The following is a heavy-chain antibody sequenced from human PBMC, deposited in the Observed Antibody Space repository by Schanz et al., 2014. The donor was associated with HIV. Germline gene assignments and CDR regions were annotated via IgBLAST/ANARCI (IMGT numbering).Heavy chain of an antibody. J-gene: IGHJ5*02. Sequence: QVQLVESGGGVVQPGRSLRLSCAASGFTFSTYVMHWVRQAPGKGLEWVAIIWFDGSNKYYADSVRGRFTISRDNSKNTLYLQMNSLRAEDTAVYYCAKDKSRHTYSSSSIFDPWGQGTLVTVSS. CDR1: GFTFSTYV. CDR2: IWFDGSNK. V-gene: IGHV3-33*06. D-gene: IGHD6-13*01. CDR3: AKDKSRHTYSSSSIFDP.